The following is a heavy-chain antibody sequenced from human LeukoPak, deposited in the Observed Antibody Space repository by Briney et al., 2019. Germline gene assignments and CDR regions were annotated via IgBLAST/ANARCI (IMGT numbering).Heavy chain of an antibody. V-gene: IGHV3-30-3*01. J-gene: IGHJ1*01. CDR3: AREEAMTLQH. CDR1: GFTFSSYA. Sequence: GGSLRLSCAASGFTFSSYAMHWVRQAPGKGLEWVAVISYDGSNKYYADSVKGRFTISRDNSKNTLYLQMNSLRAEGTAVYYCAREEAMTLQHWGQGTLVTVSS. CDR2: ISYDGSNK.